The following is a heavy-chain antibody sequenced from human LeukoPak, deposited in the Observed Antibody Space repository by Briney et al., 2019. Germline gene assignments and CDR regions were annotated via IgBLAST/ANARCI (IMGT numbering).Heavy chain of an antibody. V-gene: IGHV1-18*01. CDR3: AGIHYDTTPPGYYYYGMDV. CDR2: IRAYNGNT. J-gene: IGHJ6*02. CDR1: GYTFTSYG. Sequence: GASVKVSCKASGYTFTSYGISWVRQAPGQGLEWMGWIRAYNGNTNYAQKLQGRVTMTTDTSTSTAYMELRSLRSDDTAVYYCAGIHYDTTPPGYYYYGMDVWGQGTTVTVSS. D-gene: IGHD3-9*01.